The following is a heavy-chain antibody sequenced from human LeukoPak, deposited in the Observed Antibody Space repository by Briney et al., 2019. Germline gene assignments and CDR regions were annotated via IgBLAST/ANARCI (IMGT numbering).Heavy chain of an antibody. CDR1: GGSFSGYY. Sequence: AETLSLTGAVYGGSFSGYYWSWIRQHPGKGLEWIGEINHSGSTNYNPSLKSRVTISVDTSKNQFSLKLSSVTAADTAVYYCARGDGSGSYCLDYWGQGTLVTVSS. CDR3: ARGDGSGSYCLDY. V-gene: IGHV4-34*01. D-gene: IGHD3-10*01. CDR2: INHSGST. J-gene: IGHJ4*02.